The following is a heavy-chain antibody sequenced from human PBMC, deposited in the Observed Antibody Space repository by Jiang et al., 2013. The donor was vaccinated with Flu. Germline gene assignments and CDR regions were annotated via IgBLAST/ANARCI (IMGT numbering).Heavy chain of an antibody. V-gene: IGHV3-11*03. CDR2: IPTSSSNT. CDR3: ARGGGYCGGGTCYMPTPINDY. Sequence: QLLESGGGLVKPGGSLRLSCAASGFTFSDYYMSWIRQAPGKGLEWISYIPTSSSNTYYAGSVRGRFTISRDNAKNSLYLQMNSLRAEDTAVYYCARGGGYCGGGTCYMPTPINDYWGQGTLVTVSS. CDR1: GFTFSDYY. J-gene: IGHJ4*02. D-gene: IGHD2-15*01.